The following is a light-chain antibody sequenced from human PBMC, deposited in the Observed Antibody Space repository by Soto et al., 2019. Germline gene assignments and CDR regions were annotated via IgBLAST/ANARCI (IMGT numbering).Light chain of an antibody. J-gene: IGKJ1*01. CDR2: GAS. V-gene: IGKV3-20*01. Sequence: EIVLTQSPGTLSLSPGERATLSCRASQSVSSSYLAWYQQKPGQAPRLLIYGASSRVTGIPDRFSGSGSGTDFTLTISRLEPEDFAVYYCQQYPRTFGQGTKVEIK. CDR3: QQYPRT. CDR1: QSVSSSY.